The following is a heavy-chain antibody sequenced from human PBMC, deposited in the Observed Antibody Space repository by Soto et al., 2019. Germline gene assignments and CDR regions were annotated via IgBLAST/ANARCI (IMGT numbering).Heavy chain of an antibody. V-gene: IGHV4-61*01. CDR3: ASRDPGTSVDY. CDR1: GGSVSSGSYY. CDR2: MYNSGST. D-gene: IGHD1-7*01. J-gene: IGHJ4*02. Sequence: PSETLSLTCTVSGGSVSSGSYYWSWIRPPPGKGLEWIGYMYNSGSTNYNPSLKSRVIISVDKSENQFSLKVTSLTAADTAVYYCASRDPGTSVDYWGQGTLVTVSS.